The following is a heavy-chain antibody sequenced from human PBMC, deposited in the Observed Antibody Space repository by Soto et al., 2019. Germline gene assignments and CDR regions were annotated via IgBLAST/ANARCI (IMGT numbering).Heavy chain of an antibody. CDR3: ARVLSGSYSFDY. D-gene: IGHD1-26*01. J-gene: IGHJ4*02. CDR1: GRTFSSYA. Sequence: QVQLVQSGAEVKKPGSSVKVSCKASGRTFSSYAISWVRQAPGQGLEGMGGIIPIFGTANYAQKFQGRVTITSEKSTSTAYMELSSMRSEDTAVYYCARVLSGSYSFDYWGQGTLVTVSS. CDR2: IIPIFGTA. V-gene: IGHV1-69*06.